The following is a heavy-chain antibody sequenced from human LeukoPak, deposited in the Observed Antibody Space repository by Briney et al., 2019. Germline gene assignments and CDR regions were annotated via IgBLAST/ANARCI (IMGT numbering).Heavy chain of an antibody. J-gene: IGHJ4*02. CDR3: ATDPIDYGDYVTPFDY. CDR2: FDPEDGET. CDR1: GYTLTELS. V-gene: IGHV1-24*01. D-gene: IGHD4-17*01. Sequence: ASVKVSSKVSGYTLTELSMHWVRQAPGKGLEWMGGFDPEDGETIYAQKFQGRVTMTEDTSTDTAYMELSSLRSEDTAVYYCATDPIDYGDYVTPFDYWGQGTLDTVSS.